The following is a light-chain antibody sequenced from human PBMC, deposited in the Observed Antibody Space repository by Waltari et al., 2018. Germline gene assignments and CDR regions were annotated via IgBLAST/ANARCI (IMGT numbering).Light chain of an antibody. CDR1: QIIRSN. CDR2: GAS. V-gene: IGKV3-15*01. J-gene: IGKJ1*01. CDR3: QQYDNWLGT. Sequence: IVMTQSPATLTVFPGERVTLSCRASQIIRSNLAWYQHKPGQAPRLLIYGASTRAAGIPGRFSGSWSGTEFTLTISSLQSEDFAVYFCQQYDNWLGTFGQGTKVEIK.